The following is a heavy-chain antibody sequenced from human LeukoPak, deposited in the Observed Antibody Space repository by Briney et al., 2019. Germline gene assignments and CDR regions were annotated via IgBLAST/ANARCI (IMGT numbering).Heavy chain of an antibody. V-gene: IGHV3-48*02. CDR2: ISFSSGSI. D-gene: IGHD3-22*01. Sequence: GGSLILSCAASGFTFSRYNMNWVRQPPGKGLEWVSYISFSSGSISYAESVKGRFTISGDNAKSSLYLQMNSLRDEDTAVYYCTSLNYYYDTGGSPWGQGTLVTVSS. CDR3: TSLNYYYDTGGSP. CDR1: GFTFSRYN. J-gene: IGHJ5*02.